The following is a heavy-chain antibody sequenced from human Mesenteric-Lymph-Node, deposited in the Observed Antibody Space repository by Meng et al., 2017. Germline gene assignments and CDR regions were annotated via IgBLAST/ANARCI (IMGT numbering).Heavy chain of an antibody. CDR1: GFTFSSYS. CDR2: ISYDGSNK. Sequence: GGSLRLSCAASGFTFSSYSMNWVRQAPGKGLEWVAVISYDGSNKYYADSVKGRFTISRDNSKNTLYLQMNSLRAEDTAVYYCARDLRPLEWELLSYWGQGTLVTVSS. D-gene: IGHD1-26*01. J-gene: IGHJ4*02. V-gene: IGHV3-30*03. CDR3: ARDLRPLEWELLSY.